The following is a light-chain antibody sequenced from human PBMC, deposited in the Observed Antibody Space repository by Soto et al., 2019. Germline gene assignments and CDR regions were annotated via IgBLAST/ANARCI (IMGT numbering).Light chain of an antibody. CDR2: DVG. V-gene: IGLV2-11*01. J-gene: IGLJ3*02. CDR1: RSDVGGYNY. CDR3: SSYAGTYNWV. Sequence: QSALTQPRSVSGSPGQSVTISCTGTRSDVGGYNYVSWYQQHPGKAPKLVIYDVGERPSGVPDRFSGSRSGITASLTISGLQAEDEADYYCSSYAGTYNWVFGGGTKLTVL.